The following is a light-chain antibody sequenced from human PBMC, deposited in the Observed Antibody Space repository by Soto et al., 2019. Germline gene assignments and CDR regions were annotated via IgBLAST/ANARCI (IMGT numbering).Light chain of an antibody. CDR3: CSYAGSYTYV. V-gene: IGLV2-11*01. CDR2: DVS. Sequence: SVLTQPRSVSGSPGQSVTISCTGTSSVVGAYTYVSWYQQHPGKAPKLMIYDVSKRPSGIPDRSSGFKSGNTASLTISGLQAEDEADYYCCSYAGSYTYVFGTGTKVTVL. CDR1: SSVVGAYTY. J-gene: IGLJ1*01.